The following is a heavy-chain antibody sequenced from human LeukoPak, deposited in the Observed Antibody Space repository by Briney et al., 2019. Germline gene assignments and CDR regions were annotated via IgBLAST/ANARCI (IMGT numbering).Heavy chain of an antibody. CDR1: GFTFSSYG. V-gene: IGHV3-30*18. CDR2: ISYDGSNK. CDR3: AKDQSWGSGSYYNY. J-gene: IGHJ4*02. D-gene: IGHD3-10*01. Sequence: GGSLRLSCAASGFTFSSYGMHWVRQAPGKGLEWVAVISYDGSNKYYADSVKGRFTISRDNSRNTLYLQMNSLRAEDTAVYYCAKDQSWGSGSYYNYWGQGTLATVSS.